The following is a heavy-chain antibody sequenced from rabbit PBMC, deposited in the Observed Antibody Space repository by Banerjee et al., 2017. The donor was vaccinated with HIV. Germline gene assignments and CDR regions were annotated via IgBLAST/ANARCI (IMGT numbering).Heavy chain of an antibody. CDR3: ARHPGTNYLTPYYGLDL. Sequence: QSLEESGGDLVKPGASLTLTCAASGFSFSSSVYMCWVRQAPGKGPEWIACIYTGSGSAYNATWAKGRLTNSKTSSTTVTLQMTSLTAADTATYFCARHPGTNYLTPYYGLDLWGQGTLVTVS. CDR2: IYTGSGSA. CDR1: GFSFSSSVY. D-gene: IGHD8-1*01. J-gene: IGHJ6*01. V-gene: IGHV1S40*01.